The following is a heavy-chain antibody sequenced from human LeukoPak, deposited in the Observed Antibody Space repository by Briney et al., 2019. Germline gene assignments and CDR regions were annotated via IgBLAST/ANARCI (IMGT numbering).Heavy chain of an antibody. CDR1: GFTFSSYA. Sequence: GGSLRLSCAASGFTFSSYAMSWVRQAPGKGLEWVSAISGSGGSTYYADSVKGRFTISRDNSKNTLYLQMNSLRAEDTAVYYCAKAYYGDYEGICFDYWGQGTLVTVSS. CDR3: AKAYYGDYEGICFDY. D-gene: IGHD4-17*01. V-gene: IGHV3-23*01. CDR2: ISGSGGST. J-gene: IGHJ4*02.